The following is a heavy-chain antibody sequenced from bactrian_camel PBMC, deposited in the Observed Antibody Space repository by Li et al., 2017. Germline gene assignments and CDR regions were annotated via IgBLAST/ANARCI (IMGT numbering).Heavy chain of an antibody. D-gene: IGHD1*01. CDR3: ALRVAYCYLLLDGVDENSY. CDR1: GYTYSSAC. Sequence: QVQLVESGGGSVQAGGSLRLSCVVSGYTYSSACMGWFRQAPGKEREGVAAIYTGGGIAHYADSVEGRFTISKDNAKNTLYLQMNSLKPEDTAMYYCALRVAYCYLLLDGVDENSYWGQGTQVTVS. CDR2: IYTGGGIA. V-gene: IGHV3S1*01. J-gene: IGHJ4*01.